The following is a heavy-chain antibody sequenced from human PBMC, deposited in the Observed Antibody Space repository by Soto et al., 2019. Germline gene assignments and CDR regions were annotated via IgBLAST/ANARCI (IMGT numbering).Heavy chain of an antibody. CDR2: IFHTGNT. J-gene: IGHJ4*02. CDR3: ARNLFDSRGYPPEV. CDR1: GVSISSGKW. Sequence: QVQLQESGPGLVKPSGTLSLTCTISGVSISSGKWWSWVRQPPGEGLEWIGEIFHTGNTDYKPSLKSRVSILVDKSKNQFSLNLDSMTAADTAVYYCARNLFDSRGYPPEVWGQGILVTVSS. V-gene: IGHV4-4*02. D-gene: IGHD3-22*01.